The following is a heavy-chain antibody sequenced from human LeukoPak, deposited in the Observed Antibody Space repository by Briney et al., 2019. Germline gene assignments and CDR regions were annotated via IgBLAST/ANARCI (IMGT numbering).Heavy chain of an antibody. CDR1: GGSISGYY. D-gene: IGHD6-19*01. J-gene: IGHJ4*02. V-gene: IGHV4-4*07. CDR3: ARSTGWSSDLFDS. CDR2: VYTSGTT. Sequence: SETLSLTCTVYGGSISGYYWNWIRQPAGKGLEWIGRVYTSGTTNYSPSLKSRITMSVDTSKNQFSLRLISVTAADTAVYYCARSTGWSSDLFDSWGQGTLVTVSS.